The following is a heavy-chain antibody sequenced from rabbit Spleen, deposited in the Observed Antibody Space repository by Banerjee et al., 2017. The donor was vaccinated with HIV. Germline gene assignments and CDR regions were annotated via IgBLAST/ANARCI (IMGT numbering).Heavy chain of an antibody. J-gene: IGHJ6*01. V-gene: IGHV1S40*01. CDR2: IDGGSSGFT. Sequence: QSLEESGGDLVKPGASLTLTCSASGVSFSSYYYMCWVRQAPGKGLEWIACIDGGSSGFTYFASWAKGRFTCSKASSTTVTLQMTSLTAADTATYFCARDTASSFSSYGMDLWGPGTLVTVS. D-gene: IGHD8-1*01. CDR1: GVSFSSYYY. CDR3: ARDTASSFSSYGMDL.